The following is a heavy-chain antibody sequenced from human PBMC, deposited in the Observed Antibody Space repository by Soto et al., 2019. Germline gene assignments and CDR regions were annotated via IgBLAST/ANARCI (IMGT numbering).Heavy chain of an antibody. V-gene: IGHV3-21*01. D-gene: IGHD2-2*01. CDR2: VSFRGDI. J-gene: IGHJ4*02. CDR1: GFMFSSYT. Sequence: LRLSCTASGFMFSSYTMNWVRQAPGKGLEWVSSVSFRGDIYYADSLEGRFTISRDDAKNSLYLQMNSLRAEDTAVYYCARGCSSASCYYYWGQGTLVTVSS. CDR3: ARGCSSASCYYY.